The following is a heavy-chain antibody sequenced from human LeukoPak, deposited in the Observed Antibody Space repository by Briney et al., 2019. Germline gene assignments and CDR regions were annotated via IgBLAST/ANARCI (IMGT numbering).Heavy chain of an antibody. Sequence: GESLKISCKGSGYSFTSYWIGWVRQMPGKGLEWMGIIYPGDSETRYSPSFQGQVTISVDRSISTAYLQWSSLKASDTAMYYYARQRSYYVDYWGQGTLVTVSS. D-gene: IGHD3-10*01. V-gene: IGHV5-51*01. CDR2: IYPGDSET. CDR1: GYSFTSYW. J-gene: IGHJ4*02. CDR3: ARQRSYYVDY.